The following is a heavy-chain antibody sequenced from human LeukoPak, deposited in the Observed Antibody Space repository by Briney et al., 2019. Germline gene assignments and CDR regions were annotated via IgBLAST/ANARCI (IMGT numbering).Heavy chain of an antibody. D-gene: IGHD2/OR15-2a*01. J-gene: IGHJ4*02. V-gene: IGHV3-21*01. CDR1: AFTFSFYT. Sequence: GGSLRLSCAASAFTFSFYTMNWVRQAPGKGLEWVSSISSSSSYIYYADSVKGRFTISRDNSENSLYLQMDSLTAEDTAVYYCTRKGSQWDFLVDYWGQGTRVAVSP. CDR3: TRKGSQWDFLVDY. CDR2: ISSSSSYI.